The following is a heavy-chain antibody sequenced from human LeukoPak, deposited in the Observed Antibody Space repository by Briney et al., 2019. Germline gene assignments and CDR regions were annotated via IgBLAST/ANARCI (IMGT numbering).Heavy chain of an antibody. CDR2: ISSNGGST. D-gene: IGHD1-26*01. J-gene: IGHJ4*02. Sequence: GGSLRLSCAASGFTFSSYAMHWVRQAPGKGLEYVSAISSNGGSTSYANSVKGRFTISRDNSKNTLYLQMNSLRAEDTAVYYCATLGATDAYWGQGTLVTVSS. CDR1: GFTFSSYA. CDR3: ATLGATDAY. V-gene: IGHV3-64*01.